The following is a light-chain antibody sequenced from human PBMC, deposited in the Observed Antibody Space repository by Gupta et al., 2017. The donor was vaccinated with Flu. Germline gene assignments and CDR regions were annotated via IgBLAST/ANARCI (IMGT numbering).Light chain of an antibody. CDR2: GAS. Sequence: SPASLALSPGERADLSCRASQSIGSNLAWYQQTPGKTPRLVSYGASKRTTDFPARFSGSGSGXDFTITXSRLEPEDIAVYCCQQRMKRHTFGXGTKVE. J-gene: IGKJ4*01. V-gene: IGKV3D-11*02. CDR3: QQRMKRHT. CDR1: QSIGSN.